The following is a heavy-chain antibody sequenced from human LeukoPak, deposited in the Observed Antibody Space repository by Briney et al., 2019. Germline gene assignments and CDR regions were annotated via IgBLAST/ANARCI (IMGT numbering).Heavy chain of an antibody. J-gene: IGHJ4*02. CDR3: AEGPYHAYSTYPWYFDY. D-gene: IGHD4-4*01. CDR2: ISGSGGST. CDR1: GFTFSSYA. Sequence: GGSLRLSCAASGFTFSSYAMSWVRQAPGKGLEWVSAISGSGGSTYYADSVKGRFTISRDNSKNTLYLQMNSLRAEDMAVHYCAEGPYHAYSTYPWYFDYWGQGTLVTVSS. V-gene: IGHV3-23*01.